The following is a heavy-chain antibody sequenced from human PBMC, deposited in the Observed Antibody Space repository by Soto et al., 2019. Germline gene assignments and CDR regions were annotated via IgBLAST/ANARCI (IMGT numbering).Heavy chain of an antibody. CDR2: TRNKANSYTT. J-gene: IGHJ3*02. CDR1: GFTFSDHY. Sequence: GGSLRLSCAASGFTFSDHYMDWVRQAPGKGLEWVGRTRNKANSYTTEYAASVKGRFTISRDDSKNSLYLQMNSLKTEDTAVYYCARFETARLTLDAFDTWGQGTMVTVSS. D-gene: IGHD2-21*02. CDR3: ARFETARLTLDAFDT. V-gene: IGHV3-72*01.